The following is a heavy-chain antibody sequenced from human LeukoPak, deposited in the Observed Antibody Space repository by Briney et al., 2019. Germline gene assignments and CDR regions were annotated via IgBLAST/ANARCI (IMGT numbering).Heavy chain of an antibody. CDR2: FDPEDGET. J-gene: IGHJ4*02. CDR1: GYTLTELS. CDR3: AAGRWSQPLFDY. V-gene: IGHV1-24*01. Sequence: GASVKVSCKVSGYTLTELSMHWVRQAPGKGLEWMGGFDPEDGETIYAQKFQVRVTMTEYTSTDTAYMELSSLRSEDTAVYYCAAGRWSQPLFDYWGQGTLVTVSS.